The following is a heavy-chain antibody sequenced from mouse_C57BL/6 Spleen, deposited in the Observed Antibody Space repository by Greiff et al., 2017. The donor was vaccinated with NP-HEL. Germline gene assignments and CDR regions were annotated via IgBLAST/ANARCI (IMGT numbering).Heavy chain of an antibody. Sequence: VQLQQSGPELVKPGASVKISCKASGYSFTDYNMNWVKQSNGKSLEWIGVINPNYGTTSYNQKFKGKATLTVDKSSSTAYMQLNSLISEDSAVYYCARSFMTTVEAWFAYWGQGTLVTVSA. CDR2: INPNYGTT. V-gene: IGHV1-39*01. CDR3: ARSFMTTVEAWFAY. D-gene: IGHD1-1*01. J-gene: IGHJ3*01. CDR1: GYSFTDYN.